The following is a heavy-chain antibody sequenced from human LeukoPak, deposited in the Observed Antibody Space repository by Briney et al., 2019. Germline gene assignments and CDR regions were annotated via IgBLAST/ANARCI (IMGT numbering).Heavy chain of an antibody. CDR1: GFTFSSYS. CDR2: ISSRSTYI. Sequence: KPGGSLRLSCAASGFTFSSYSMNWVRQAPGKGLEWVSSISSRSTYIYHADSVKGRFTLSRDNAKKSLYLQMNSLRAEDTAVYYCAREGLGPGIAAGGADYWGQGTLVTVSS. J-gene: IGHJ4*02. V-gene: IGHV3-21*01. CDR3: AREGLGPGIAAGGADY. D-gene: IGHD6-13*01.